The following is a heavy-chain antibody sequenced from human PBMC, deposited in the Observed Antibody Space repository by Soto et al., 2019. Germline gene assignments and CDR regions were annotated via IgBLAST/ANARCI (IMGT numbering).Heavy chain of an antibody. CDR1: GFTFSSYA. CDR3: ARLYYDSSGYSSPNDY. D-gene: IGHD3-22*01. J-gene: IGHJ4*02. V-gene: IGHV3-30-3*01. Sequence: HPGGALRLSCAASGFTFSSYAMHWVRQAPGKGLEWVAVISYDGSNKYYADSVKGRFTISRDNSKNTLYLQMNSLRAEDTAVYYCARLYYDSSGYSSPNDYWGQGTLVTVSS. CDR2: ISYDGSNK.